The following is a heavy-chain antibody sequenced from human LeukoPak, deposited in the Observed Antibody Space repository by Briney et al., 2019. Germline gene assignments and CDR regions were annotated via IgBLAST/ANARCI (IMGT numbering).Heavy chain of an antibody. V-gene: IGHV3-74*01. CDR2: INSDGSTT. D-gene: IGHD4-17*01. J-gene: IGHJ4*02. CDR3: ARAMTTVNNY. CDR1: GFTFSSYW. Sequence: GGSLRLSCAASGFTFSSYWMHWVRQAPGKGLVWVSHINSDGSTTSYADSVKGRFTISRDNAKNSLYLQMNSLRDEDTAVYYCARAMTTVNNYWGQGTLVTVSS.